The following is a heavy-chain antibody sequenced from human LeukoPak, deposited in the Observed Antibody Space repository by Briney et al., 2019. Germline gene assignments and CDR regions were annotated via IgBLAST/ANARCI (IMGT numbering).Heavy chain of an antibody. J-gene: IGHJ4*02. D-gene: IGHD3-3*01. CDR2: ISYDGSNK. CDR1: GFTFSSYG. V-gene: IGHV3-30*03. CDR3: ASEIIFGSFDY. Sequence: GRSLRLSCAASGFTFSSYGMHWVRQAPGEGLVWVAVISYDGSNKYYADSVKGRFTISRDNSKNTLYLQMNSLRAEDTAVYYCASEIIFGSFDYWGQGTLVTVSS.